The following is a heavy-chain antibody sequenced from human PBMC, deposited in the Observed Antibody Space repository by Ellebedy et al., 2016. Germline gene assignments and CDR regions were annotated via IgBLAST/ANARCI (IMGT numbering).Heavy chain of an antibody. CDR2: ISGSGGST. CDR1: GFTFSSYA. V-gene: IGHV3-23*01. CDR3: ARDPEIHIGKASYYFDY. Sequence: GESLKISCAASGFTFSSYAMSWVRQAPGKGLEWVSAISGSGGSTYYADSVKGRFTISRDNAKNSLYLQMNSLRAEDTAVYYCARDPEIHIGKASYYFDYWGQGTLVTVSS. J-gene: IGHJ4*02. D-gene: IGHD3-10*01.